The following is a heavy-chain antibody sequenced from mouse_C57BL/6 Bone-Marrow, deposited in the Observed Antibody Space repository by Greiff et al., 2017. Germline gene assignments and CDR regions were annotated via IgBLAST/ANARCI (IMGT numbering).Heavy chain of an antibody. CDR3: ARHDPFDD. CDR2: ISGGGGNT. V-gene: IGHV5-9*01. Sequence: EVQGVESGGGLVKPGGSLKLSCAASGFTFSSYTMSWVRQTPEKRLEWVATISGGGGNTYYPDSVKGRFTISRDTAKNTLYLQMSSLRSEDTALYYCARHDPFDDWGQGTTLTVSS. J-gene: IGHJ2*01. CDR1: GFTFSSYT.